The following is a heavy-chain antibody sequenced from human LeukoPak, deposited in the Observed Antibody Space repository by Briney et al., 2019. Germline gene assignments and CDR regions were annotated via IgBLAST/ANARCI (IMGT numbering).Heavy chain of an antibody. CDR3: AKDTSIGRYCTNGVCSPYDY. CDR1: GFTFSSYA. Sequence: SGGSLRLSCAGYGFTFSSYAMSWVRQAPGKGLEWVSAISDTVATTYDADSVKGRFTISRDNSRSTLYLQMNSLRAEDTALYYCAKDTSIGRYCTNGVCSPYDYWGQGTLVTVSS. V-gene: IGHV3-23*01. CDR2: ISDTVATT. D-gene: IGHD2-8*01. J-gene: IGHJ4*02.